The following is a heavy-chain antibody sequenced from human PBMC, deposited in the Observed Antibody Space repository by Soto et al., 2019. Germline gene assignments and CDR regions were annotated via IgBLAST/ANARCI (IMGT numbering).Heavy chain of an antibody. D-gene: IGHD2-2*01. V-gene: IGHV4-34*01. CDR2: INHSGST. CDR1: VGSFSGYY. J-gene: IGHJ4*02. Sequence: SETLSLTCAVYVGSFSGYYWSWIRQPPGKGLEWIGEINHSGSTNYNPSLKSRVTISVDTSKNQFSLKLSSVTAADTAVYYCARTLGRAAAIYWGQGTLVTVSS. CDR3: ARTLGRAAAIY.